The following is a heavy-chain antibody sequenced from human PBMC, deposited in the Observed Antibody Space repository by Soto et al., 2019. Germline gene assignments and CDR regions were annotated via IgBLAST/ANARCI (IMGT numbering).Heavy chain of an antibody. D-gene: IGHD5-18*01. J-gene: IGHJ6*02. Sequence: ASVEVCCAGSRDTFTGYYMHCLRDSPGQGLGWMGLINPNSGGTNYAQKFQGWVTMTRDTSISTAYMELSRLRSDDTAVYYCARWNFGRVTSIQLQETDYYGRDVSGQGTTVSVS. CDR1: RDTFTGYY. CDR2: INPNSGGT. CDR3: ARWNFGRVTSIQLQETDYYGRDV. V-gene: IGHV1-2*04.